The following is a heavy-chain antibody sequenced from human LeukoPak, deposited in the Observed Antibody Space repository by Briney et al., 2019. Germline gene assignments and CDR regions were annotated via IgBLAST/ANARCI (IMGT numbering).Heavy chain of an antibody. D-gene: IGHD3-3*01. CDR2: ITRSSSAR. Sequence: AGGSLRLSCAASGFTFSSYSMNWVRQAPGKGLEWVSYITRSSSARYYADSVKGRFTISRDNAKNSLYLQMNSLRAEDTAVYYCARVLVYYDFWSGYYTGGYFDYWGQGTLVTVSS. CDR3: ARVLVYYDFWSGYYTGGYFDY. CDR1: GFTFSSYS. V-gene: IGHV3-48*01. J-gene: IGHJ4*02.